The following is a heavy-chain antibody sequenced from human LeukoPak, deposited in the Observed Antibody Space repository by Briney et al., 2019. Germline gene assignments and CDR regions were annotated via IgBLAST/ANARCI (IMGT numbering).Heavy chain of an antibody. D-gene: IGHD6-19*01. Sequence: GGSLRLSCAASGFSFKSYSMNWVRQAPGKGLEWVSSISSGGSNIHYADSVKGRFTISRDDTKNSLYLQMNSLRAEDTAVYYCASGIAVAVNYWGQGTLVTVSS. J-gene: IGHJ4*02. CDR1: GFSFKSYS. V-gene: IGHV3-21*01. CDR3: ASGIAVAVNY. CDR2: ISSGGSNI.